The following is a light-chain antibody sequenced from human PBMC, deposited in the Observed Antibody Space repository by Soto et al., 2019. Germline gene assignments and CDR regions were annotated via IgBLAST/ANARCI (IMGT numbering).Light chain of an antibody. J-gene: IGKJ1*01. Sequence: DIQMTQSPSSLSASVGDRVTITFRVSQSISSYLNWYQQKPGKAPKLLIYAASSLQSGVPSRFSGSGSGTDFTLTISSLQPDDFGTYYCQEYNSYWTFGQGTKVDIK. CDR2: AAS. CDR3: QEYNSYWT. CDR1: QSISSY. V-gene: IGKV1-39*01.